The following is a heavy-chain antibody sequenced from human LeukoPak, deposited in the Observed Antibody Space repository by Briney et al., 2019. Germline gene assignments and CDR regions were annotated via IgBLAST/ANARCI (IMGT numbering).Heavy chain of an antibody. CDR2: INPSGGST. D-gene: IGHD6-19*01. Sequence: ASVKVSCKASGYTFTSYYMHWVRQAPGQGLEWMGIINPSGGSTSYAQKFQGRVTMTRDMSTSTVYMELSSLRSEDTAVYYCARDVSIAVAGGGWFDPWGQGTLVTVSS. J-gene: IGHJ5*02. CDR3: ARDVSIAVAGGGWFDP. V-gene: IGHV1-46*01. CDR1: GYTFTSYY.